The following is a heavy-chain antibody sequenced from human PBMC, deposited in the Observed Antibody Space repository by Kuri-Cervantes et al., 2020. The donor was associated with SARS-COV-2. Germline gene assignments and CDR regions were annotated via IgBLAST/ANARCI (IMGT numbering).Heavy chain of an antibody. D-gene: IGHD3-10*01. CDR3: ARHALSSSVRGGGEYYYYYGMDV. J-gene: IGHJ6*02. CDR2: IYYSGST. CDR1: GGSISSYY. Sequence: SETLSLTCTVSGGSISSYYWSWIRQPPGKGLEWTGYIYYSGSTNYNPSLKSRVTISVDTSKNQFSLKLSSVTAADTAVYYCARHALSSSVRGGGEYYYYYGMDVWGQGTTVTVSS. V-gene: IGHV4-59*08.